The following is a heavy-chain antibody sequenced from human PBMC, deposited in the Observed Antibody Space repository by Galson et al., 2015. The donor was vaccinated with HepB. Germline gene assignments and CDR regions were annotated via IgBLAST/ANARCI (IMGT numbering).Heavy chain of an antibody. CDR1: GGSISSYY. Sequence: ETLSLTCTVSGGSISSYYWSWIRQPPGKGLEWIGYIYYSGSTNYNPSLKSRVTISVDTSKNQFSLKLSSVTAANTAVYYCARHSLSGWYGYWGQGTLVTVSS. CDR2: IYYSGST. CDR3: ARHSLSGWYGY. J-gene: IGHJ4*02. V-gene: IGHV4-59*08. D-gene: IGHD6-19*01.